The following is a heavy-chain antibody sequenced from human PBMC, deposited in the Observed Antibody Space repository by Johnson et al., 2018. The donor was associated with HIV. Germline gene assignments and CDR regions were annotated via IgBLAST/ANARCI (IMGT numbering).Heavy chain of an antibody. J-gene: IGHJ3*02. D-gene: IGHD6-19*01. CDR2: ISYDGSNK. CDR1: GFTFSSYG. Sequence: QVQLVESGGGVVQPGKSLRLSCVASGFTFSSYGMHWVRQAPGKGLEWVALISYDGSNKYYAESVKGRFTNSRDNSKNTLYLQMNSLRAEDTDVYYCATYIAVGGAFDIWGQGTMVTVSS. CDR3: ATYIAVGGAFDI. V-gene: IGHV3-30*03.